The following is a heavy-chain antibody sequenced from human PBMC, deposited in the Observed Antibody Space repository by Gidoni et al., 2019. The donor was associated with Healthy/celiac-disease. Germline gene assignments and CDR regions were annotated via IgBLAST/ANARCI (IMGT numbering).Heavy chain of an antibody. Sequence: QITLKESGPTLVKPTQTLTLTCTFSGFSLSTSGVGVGWIRQPPGKALEWLALIYWDDDKRYSPSLKSRLIITKDTSKNQVVLTMTNMDPVDTATYYCAHIYLPLTGYSYPSWGQGTLVTVSS. CDR1: GFSLSTSGVG. D-gene: IGHD3-9*01. CDR3: AHIYLPLTGYSYPS. V-gene: IGHV2-5*02. CDR2: IYWDDDK. J-gene: IGHJ5*02.